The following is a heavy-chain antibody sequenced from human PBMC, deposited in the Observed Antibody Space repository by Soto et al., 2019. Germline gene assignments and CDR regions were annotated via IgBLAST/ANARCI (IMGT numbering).Heavy chain of an antibody. CDR2: ISYDGSNK. J-gene: IGHJ6*02. CDR1: GFTFSSYG. CDR3: AKVEAAAGYYYYGMDV. D-gene: IGHD6-13*01. Sequence: QVQLVESGGGVVQPGRSLRLSCAASGFTFSSYGMHWVRQAPGKGLERVAVISYDGSNKYYADSVKGRFTISTDNSKNTLYLQMNSLRAEDTAVYYCAKVEAAAGYYYYGMDVWGQGTTVTVSS. V-gene: IGHV3-30*18.